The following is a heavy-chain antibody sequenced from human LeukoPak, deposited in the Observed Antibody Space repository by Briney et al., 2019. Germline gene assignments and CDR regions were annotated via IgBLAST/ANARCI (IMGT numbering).Heavy chain of an antibody. J-gene: IGHJ4*02. D-gene: IGHD3-16*01. CDR1: GGSISSSSYY. CDR3: ARPIYEWGVYFDY. V-gene: IGHV4-39*01. CDR2: IYYSGST. Sequence: SETLSLTCTVSGGSISSSSYYWGWIRQPPGKGLEWIGSIYYSGSTYYNPSLKSRVTISVDTSKNQFSLKLSSVTAADTAVCYCARPIYEWGVYFDYWGQGTLVTVSS.